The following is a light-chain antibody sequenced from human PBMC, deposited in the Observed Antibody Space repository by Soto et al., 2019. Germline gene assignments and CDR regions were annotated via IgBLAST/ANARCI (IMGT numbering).Light chain of an antibody. V-gene: IGKV3-15*01. CDR2: GAS. CDR1: QSVSSN. J-gene: IGKJ5*01. Sequence: EIVMTQSPATLSVSPGERATLSCRASQSVSSNLAWYPQKPGQAPRLLIYGASTRATGIPARFSGSGSGTEFTLTISGLQSEDFAVYCCQKYNNWPPITFGQGTRLEIK. CDR3: QKYNNWPPIT.